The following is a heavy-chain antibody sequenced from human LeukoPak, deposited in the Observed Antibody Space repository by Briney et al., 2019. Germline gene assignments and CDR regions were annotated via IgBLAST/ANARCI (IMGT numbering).Heavy chain of an antibody. CDR3: ARGTYYDSGGYYYVLDY. CDR2: ISYDGSNK. Sequence: GGSLRLSCAASGFTFSSYAMHWVRQAPGKGLEWVAVISYDGSNKYYADSVKGRFTISRDNSKNTLYLQMNSLRAEDTAVYYCARGTYYDSGGYYYVLDYWGQGTLVTVSS. CDR1: GFTFSSYA. V-gene: IGHV3-30*04. D-gene: IGHD3-22*01. J-gene: IGHJ4*02.